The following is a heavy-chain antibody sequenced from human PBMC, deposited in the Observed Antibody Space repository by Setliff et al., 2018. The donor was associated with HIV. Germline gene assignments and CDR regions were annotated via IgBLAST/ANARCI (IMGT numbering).Heavy chain of an antibody. CDR2: IDGIGGT. V-gene: IGHV3-23*01. Sequence: GSLRLSCVASGFTFSRYAVSWVRQAPGKGLEWVSCIDGIGGTYYPDSMKGRFSISRDNSKNIVYLQMRGLRVEDTAIYYCAKDLVKGDGYINFEYWGRGTLVTVSS. CDR3: AKDLVKGDGYINFEY. CDR1: GFTFSRYA. J-gene: IGHJ4*02. D-gene: IGHD5-12*01.